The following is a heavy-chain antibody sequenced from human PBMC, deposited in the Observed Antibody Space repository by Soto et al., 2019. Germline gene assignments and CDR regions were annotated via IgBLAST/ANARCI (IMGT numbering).Heavy chain of an antibody. V-gene: IGHV4-38-2*01. CDR1: GDSISRDYY. CDR2: AYPSGST. CDR3: ARYSASFNWFDP. Sequence: SETLSLTCADSGDSISRDYYWAWIRQSPGKGLEWIGSAYPSGSTYYNPSVKSRVTMSLDMAQNQFSLTLTSVTAADTAIYYCARYSASFNWFDPWGQGTLVTVSS. J-gene: IGHJ5*02. D-gene: IGHD6-6*01.